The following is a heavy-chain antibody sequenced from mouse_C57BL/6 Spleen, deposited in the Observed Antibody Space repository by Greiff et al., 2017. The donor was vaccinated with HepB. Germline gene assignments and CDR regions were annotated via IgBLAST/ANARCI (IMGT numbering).Heavy chain of an antibody. CDR3: ARLIYSNYAMDY. CDR2: INYDGSST. J-gene: IGHJ4*01. Sequence: EVQLQESEGGLVQPGSSMKLSCTASGFTFSDYYMAWVRQVPEKGLEWVANINYDGSSTYYLDSLKSRFIISRDNAKNILYLQMSSLKSEDTATYYCARLIYSNYAMDYWGQGTSVTVSS. V-gene: IGHV5-16*01. CDR1: GFTFSDYY. D-gene: IGHD2-5*01.